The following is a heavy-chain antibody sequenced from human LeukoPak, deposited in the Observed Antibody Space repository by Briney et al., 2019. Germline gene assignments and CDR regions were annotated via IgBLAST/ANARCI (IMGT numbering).Heavy chain of an antibody. CDR2: INPSGGST. CDR3: ARDHRVVATITSGYFDY. CDR1: GYTFTSYY. Sequence: ASVKVSCKASGYTFTSYYMHWVRQAPGQGLEWMGIINPSGGSTSYAQKFQGRVTMTRDTSTSTVYMELSSLRSEDTAVYYCARDHRVVATITSGYFDYWGQGTLATVSS. D-gene: IGHD5-12*01. J-gene: IGHJ4*02. V-gene: IGHV1-46*01.